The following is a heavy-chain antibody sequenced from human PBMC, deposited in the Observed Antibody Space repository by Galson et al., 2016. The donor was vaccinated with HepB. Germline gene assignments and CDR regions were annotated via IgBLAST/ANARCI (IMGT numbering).Heavy chain of an antibody. CDR2: IYNSGST. Sequence: ETLSLTCTVSGGSISDYYWSWIRQPPGKGLEWIGYIYNSGSTNYNPSLKSRVTISIDTPKNQFSLKVSSVTAADTAVYYCARDRQPSRYHGLHVWGQGTTVTVSS. CDR3: ARDRQPSRYHGLHV. J-gene: IGHJ6*02. V-gene: IGHV4-59*01. CDR1: GGSISDYY. D-gene: IGHD1-14*01.